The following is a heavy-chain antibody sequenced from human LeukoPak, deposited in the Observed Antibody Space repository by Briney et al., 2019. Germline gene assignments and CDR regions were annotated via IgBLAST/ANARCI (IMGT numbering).Heavy chain of an antibody. CDR3: ARHSSLPYYFGMDV. J-gene: IGHJ6*02. CDR2: IYYSGNT. CDR1: GGSISSYY. Sequence: PSETLSLTCTVSGGSISSYYWSWIRQPPGKGLEWIGYIYYSGNTNYNTSLKSRVTMSVDTSKDQFSLKVSSVTAADTAVYYCARHSSLPYYFGMDVWGQGTTVTVSS. V-gene: IGHV4-59*08.